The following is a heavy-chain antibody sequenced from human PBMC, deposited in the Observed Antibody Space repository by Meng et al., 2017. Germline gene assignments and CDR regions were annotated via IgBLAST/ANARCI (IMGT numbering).Heavy chain of an antibody. CDR3: ATMWRLVGATGGDIPYYFDY. D-gene: IGHD1-26*01. J-gene: IGHJ4*02. V-gene: IGHV1-24*01. Sequence: ASVKVSCKVSGYTLTELSMHWVRQAPGKGLEWMGGFDPEDDETVYAQKFQGRVTMTEDTSMDTAYMELDSLRSEDTAVYHCATMWRLVGATGGDIPYYFDYWGRGTVVTVSS. CDR2: FDPEDDET. CDR1: GYTLTELS.